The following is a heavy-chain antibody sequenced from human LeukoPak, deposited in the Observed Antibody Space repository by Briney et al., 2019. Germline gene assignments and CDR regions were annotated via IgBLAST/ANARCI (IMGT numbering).Heavy chain of an antibody. CDR1: GFSFSTYC. J-gene: IGHJ4*02. V-gene: IGHV3-74*01. CDR3: ARGLVHDTSGYYSDY. Sequence: GGSLRLSCAASGFSFSTYCMHWVRHAPGKGPMWVSRICPDGTVTNYADSVKARFSISRDNARNTVYLQMDSLRAEDTAVYYCARGLVHDTSGYYSDYWGQGTLVTVSS. D-gene: IGHD3-22*01. CDR2: ICPDGTVT.